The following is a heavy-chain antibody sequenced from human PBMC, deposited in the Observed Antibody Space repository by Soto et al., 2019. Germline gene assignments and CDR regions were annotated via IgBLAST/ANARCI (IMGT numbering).Heavy chain of an antibody. D-gene: IGHD3-10*01. CDR1: GGSFSGYY. CDR2: INHSGST. Sequence: PSETLSLTCAVYGGSFSGYYWSWIRQPPGKGLEWIGEINHSGSTNYNPSLKSRVTISVDTSKNQFSLKLSSVTAADTAVYYCARDRRLITMVRGVSLWFDPWGQGTQVTVSS. CDR3: ARDRRLITMVRGVSLWFDP. V-gene: IGHV4-34*01. J-gene: IGHJ5*02.